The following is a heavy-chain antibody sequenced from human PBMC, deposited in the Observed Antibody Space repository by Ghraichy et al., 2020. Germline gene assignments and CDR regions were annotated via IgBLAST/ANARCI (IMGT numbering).Heavy chain of an antibody. D-gene: IGHD2-2*01. CDR3: ASRYCSSTSCHYMDV. Sequence: GGSLRLSCAASGFNFSTYGMNWVRQAPGKGLEWISHISSRSDTFYAESVKGRFTISRDNAKDSLYLQMNSLRDEDTAVYYCASRYCSSTSCHYMDVWDKGTTVTVSS. CDR1: GFNFSTYG. J-gene: IGHJ6*03. CDR2: ISSRSDT. V-gene: IGHV3-48*02.